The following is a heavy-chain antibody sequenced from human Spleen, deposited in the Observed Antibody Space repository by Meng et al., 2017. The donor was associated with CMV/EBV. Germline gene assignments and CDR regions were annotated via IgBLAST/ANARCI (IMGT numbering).Heavy chain of an antibody. J-gene: IGHJ5*02. CDR1: GGTFSSQT. V-gene: IGHV1-69*02. Sequence: TVSCKASGGTFSSQTISWVRQAPGQGLEWMGRIIPILDIANYAQKFQGRVTIVADTSASTAYMELNSLRSEDTAVYYCARGSGFDPWGQGTLVTVSS. CDR2: IIPILDIA. D-gene: IGHD3-3*01. CDR3: ARGSGFDP.